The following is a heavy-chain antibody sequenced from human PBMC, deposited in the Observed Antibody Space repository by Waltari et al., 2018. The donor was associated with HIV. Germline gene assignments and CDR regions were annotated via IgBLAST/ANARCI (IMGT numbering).Heavy chain of an antibody. CDR3: ARGGIVGATIDY. CDR2: ISSSSSYI. V-gene: IGHV3-21*01. J-gene: IGHJ4*02. Sequence: EVQLVESGGGLVKPGGSLRLSCAASGFTFSSYSMNWVRQATGKGREWVSSISSSSSYIYYADSVKGRFTISRDNAKNSLYLQMNSLRAEDTAVYYCARGGIVGATIDYWGQGTLVTVSS. D-gene: IGHD1-26*01. CDR1: GFTFSSYS.